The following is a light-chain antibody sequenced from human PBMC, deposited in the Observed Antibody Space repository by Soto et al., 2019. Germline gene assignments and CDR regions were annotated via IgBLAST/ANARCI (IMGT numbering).Light chain of an antibody. CDR3: SSYAGSNIIV. V-gene: IGLV2-8*01. CDR2: EVS. Sequence: QSVLTQPPSASGSPGQSVTISCTGTSSDVGGYNYVSWYQQHPGKAPKLLISEVSKRPSGVPDRFPGSKSGNTASLTVSGLQAEDEADYYCSSYAGSNIIVFGTGTKLTVL. CDR1: SSDVGGYNY. J-gene: IGLJ1*01.